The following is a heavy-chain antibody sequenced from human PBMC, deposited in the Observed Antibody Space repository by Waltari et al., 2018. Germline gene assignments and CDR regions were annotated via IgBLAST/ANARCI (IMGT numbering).Heavy chain of an antibody. CDR3: ARLSLNEPAAPLGGYYYYGMDV. J-gene: IGHJ6*02. CDR1: GGSISSGGYY. Sequence: QVQLQESGPGLVKPSQTLSITCTVSGGSISSGGYYWSWIRQPPGKGLEWIGYIYYSGSTYYNPSLKSLVTISVDTSKNQFSLKLSSVTAADTAVYYCARLSLNEPAAPLGGYYYYGMDVWGQGTTVTVSS. CDR2: IYYSGST. V-gene: IGHV4-31*01. D-gene: IGHD2-2*01.